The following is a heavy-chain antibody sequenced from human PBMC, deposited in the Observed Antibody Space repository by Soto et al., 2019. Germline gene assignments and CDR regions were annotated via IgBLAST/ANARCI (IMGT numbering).Heavy chain of an antibody. CDR3: AREARMTTVTRSYWYFEL. D-gene: IGHD4-17*01. CDR2: INPSGVST. CDR1: GYTFTIYY. Sequence: ASVKVSCKASGYTFTIYYMHWVRQAPGQGLEGMGIINPSGVSTSYAQRFQGGVTMTRDTSTSTVYMELSSLRSEDTAVYYCAREARMTTVTRSYWYFELWGRGTLVTVSS. J-gene: IGHJ2*01. V-gene: IGHV1-46*01.